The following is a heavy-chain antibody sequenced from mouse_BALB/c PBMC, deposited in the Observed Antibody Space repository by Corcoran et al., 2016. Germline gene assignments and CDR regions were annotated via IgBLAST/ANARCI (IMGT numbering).Heavy chain of an antibody. J-gene: IGHJ4*01. Sequence: QVKLQQSGTELVKPGALVKISCKASGYTFTSYDINWVKQRPGQGLEWIGWIYPGDGSTKYNEKFKGKATLTADKSSSTAYMQLSSLTSENSAVYFCARYDQGAMDYWGQGTSVTVSS. V-gene: IGHV1S56*01. CDR3: ARYDQGAMDY. D-gene: IGHD2-3*01. CDR1: GYTFTSYD. CDR2: IYPGDGST.